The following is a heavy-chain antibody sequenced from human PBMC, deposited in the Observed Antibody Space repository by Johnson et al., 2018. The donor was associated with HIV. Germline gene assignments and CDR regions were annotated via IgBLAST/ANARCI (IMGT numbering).Heavy chain of an antibody. D-gene: IGHD1-26*01. Sequence: VQLVESGGGLVQPGRSLRLSCAASGFTFDDYAMHWVRQAPGKGLEWVSGISWNSGSIGYADSVKGRFTISSDNSKNTLYLQMNSLRAEDTAVYYCASGLGIVGATRSAFDIWGQGTMVTVSS. CDR1: GFTFDDYA. V-gene: IGHV3-9*01. CDR3: ASGLGIVGATRSAFDI. CDR2: ISWNSGSI. J-gene: IGHJ3*02.